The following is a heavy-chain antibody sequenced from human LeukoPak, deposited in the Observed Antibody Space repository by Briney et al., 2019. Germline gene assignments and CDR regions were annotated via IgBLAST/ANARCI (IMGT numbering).Heavy chain of an antibody. CDR3: ARESRSYYFGSGTYDAFDI. J-gene: IGHJ3*02. CDR2: IYSGGNT. V-gene: IGHV3-66*01. CDR1: GFSVSNNY. D-gene: IGHD3-10*01. Sequence: PGGSLRLSCAASGFSVSNNYISWVRQAPGKGLEWVSLIYSGGNTYYADSLKDRFTISRDTSMDTVSLQIASLRAGDTAVYYCARESRSYYFGSGTYDAFDIWGQGTMVTVSS.